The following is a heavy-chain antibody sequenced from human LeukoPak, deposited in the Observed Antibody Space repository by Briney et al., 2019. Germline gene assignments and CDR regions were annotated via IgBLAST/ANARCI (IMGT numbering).Heavy chain of an antibody. CDR1: GGSISSGVYS. V-gene: IGHV4-30-2*01. CDR3: ARDSCSSTSCSFDY. J-gene: IGHJ4*02. Sequence: SETLSLTCVVSGGSISSGVYSWNWIRQPPGKGLEWIGNIYHSGSTYYNPSLKSRVTMSVDRSKNQFSLNLTSVTAADTAVYYCARDSCSSTSCSFDYWGQGTLVTVSS. D-gene: IGHD2-2*01. CDR2: IYHSGST.